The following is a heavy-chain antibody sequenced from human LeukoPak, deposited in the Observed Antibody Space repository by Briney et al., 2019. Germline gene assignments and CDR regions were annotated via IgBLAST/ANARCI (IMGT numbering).Heavy chain of an antibody. CDR2: IYHSGST. Sequence: PSGTLSLTCAASGGTISSSNWWSWVRQPPGKGLEWTGEIYHSGSTNYNPSLKSRVTIAEDKSKNQPSRTLSSVTAAGTAVYYCARELLTYYYDSSGTNDAFDIWGQGTMVTVSS. V-gene: IGHV4-4*02. D-gene: IGHD3-22*01. CDR1: GGTISSSNW. CDR3: ARELLTYYYDSSGTNDAFDI. J-gene: IGHJ3*02.